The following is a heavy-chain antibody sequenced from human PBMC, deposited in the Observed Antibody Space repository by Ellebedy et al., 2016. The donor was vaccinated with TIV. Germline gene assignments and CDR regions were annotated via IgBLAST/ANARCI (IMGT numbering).Heavy chain of an antibody. Sequence: ASVKVSCXASGYTFTGYYMHWVRQAPGQGLEWMGWINPNSGGTNYAQKFQGRVTMTRDTSISTAYMELSSLRSEDTAVYYCARLVHDYGSDYWGQGTLVTASS. CDR1: GYTFTGYY. V-gene: IGHV1-2*02. J-gene: IGHJ4*02. D-gene: IGHD4-17*01. CDR3: ARLVHDYGSDY. CDR2: INPNSGGT.